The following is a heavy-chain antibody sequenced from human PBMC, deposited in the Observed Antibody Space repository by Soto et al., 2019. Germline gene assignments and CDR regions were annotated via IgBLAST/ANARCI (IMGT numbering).Heavy chain of an antibody. J-gene: IGHJ3*02. CDR1: GLTFSSHW. Sequence: VQLVESGGGVVQPGRSLRLSCAASGLTFSSHWMHWVRQAPGKGLEWVAGIWTDGSTKYYADSVKGRFTISRDNANMKLYLQMTSLSAEDTAVYYCAREGAEDACASYRMGAFDIWGQGTMVTVSS. D-gene: IGHD3-16*02. V-gene: IGHV3-33*01. CDR2: IWTDGSTK. CDR3: AREGAEDACASYRMGAFDI.